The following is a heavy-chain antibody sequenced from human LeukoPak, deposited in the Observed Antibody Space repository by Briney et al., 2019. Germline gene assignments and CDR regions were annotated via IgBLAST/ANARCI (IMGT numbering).Heavy chain of an antibody. CDR3: AKVAEGPRGYQLLFGYFDY. V-gene: IGHV3-23*01. CDR2: ISGSGGST. CDR1: GFTFSSYA. D-gene: IGHD2-2*01. Sequence: GGSLRLSCAASGFTFSSYAMSWVRQAPGKGLEWVSAISGSGGSTYYADSVKGRFTISRDNSKNTLYLQMNSLRAEDTAVYYCAKVAEGPRGYQLLFGYFDYWGQGTLVTVSS. J-gene: IGHJ4*02.